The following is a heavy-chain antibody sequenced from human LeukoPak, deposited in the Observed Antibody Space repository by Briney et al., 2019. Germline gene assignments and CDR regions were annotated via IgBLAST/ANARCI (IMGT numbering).Heavy chain of an antibody. CDR3: ARVETFDPDTIFGVVDY. Sequence: ASVKVSFKASGYTFTSYGISWVRQPPGQGIERMGWICAYNSNRNYAQKLQGRVTMTTDTSTSTAYMELRSLRSDDTAVYYCARVETFDPDTIFGVVDYWGQGTLVTVSS. D-gene: IGHD3-3*01. CDR1: GYTFTSYG. CDR2: ICAYNSNR. V-gene: IGHV1-18*01. J-gene: IGHJ4*02.